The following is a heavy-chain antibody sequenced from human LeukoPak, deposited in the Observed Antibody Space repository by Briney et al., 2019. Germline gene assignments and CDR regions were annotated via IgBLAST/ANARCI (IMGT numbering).Heavy chain of an antibody. V-gene: IGHV4-39*01. J-gene: IGHJ4*02. CDR2: LYYSGST. CDR3: ARQAISGYDPPPFDS. CDR1: GGSISSSTYY. Sequence: SQTLSLTCTVSGGSISSSTYYWGWIRQPPGKGLEWIGNLYYSGSTYYNPSLKSRVTISVDTSKNQFSLKLSSVTAADTAVYYCARQAISGYDPPPFDSWGQGTLVTVSS. D-gene: IGHD5-12*01.